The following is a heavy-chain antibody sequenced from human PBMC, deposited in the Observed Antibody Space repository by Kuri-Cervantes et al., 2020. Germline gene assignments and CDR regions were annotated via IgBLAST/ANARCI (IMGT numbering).Heavy chain of an antibody. D-gene: IGHD6-19*01. V-gene: IGHV3-48*01. CDR3: AKDHSGWDETPDY. CDR1: GFTFSSYW. CDR2: ITSSSRTT. J-gene: IGHJ4*02. Sequence: GESLKISCAASGFTFSSYWMHWVRQAPGKGLEWVSYITSSSRTTYYADSVKGRFTISRDNAKNSLYLQMNSLRAEDTAVYYCAKDHSGWDETPDYWGQGTLVTVSS.